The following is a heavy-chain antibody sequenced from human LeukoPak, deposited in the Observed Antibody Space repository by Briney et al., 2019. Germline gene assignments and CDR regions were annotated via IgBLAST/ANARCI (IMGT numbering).Heavy chain of an antibody. CDR3: TRGQYYGSGSYYGSRATWDYGMDV. CDR2: IRSKAYGGTT. Sequence: GRSLRLSCTASGFTFGDYAMSWVRQAPGKGLEWVGFIRSKAYGGTTEYAASVKGRFTISRDDSKSIAYLQMNSLKTEDTAVYYCTRGQYYGSGSYYGSRATWDYGMDVWGKGTTVTVSS. J-gene: IGHJ6*04. D-gene: IGHD3-10*01. CDR1: GFTFGDYA. V-gene: IGHV3-49*04.